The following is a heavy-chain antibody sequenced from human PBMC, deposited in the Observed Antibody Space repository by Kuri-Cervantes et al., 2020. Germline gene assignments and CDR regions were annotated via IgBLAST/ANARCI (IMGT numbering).Heavy chain of an antibody. V-gene: IGHV3-30*03. CDR1: GFTFSSYG. J-gene: IGHJ5*02. CDR2: ISYDGSNK. D-gene: IGHD6-13*01. CDR3: ARELHSSSWGQLDP. Sequence: GESLKISCAASGFTFSSYGIHWVRQAPGKGLEWVAVISYDGSNKYYADSVKGRFTISRDNSKNTLYLQMNSLRAEDTAVYYCARELHSSSWGQLDPWGQGTLVTVSS.